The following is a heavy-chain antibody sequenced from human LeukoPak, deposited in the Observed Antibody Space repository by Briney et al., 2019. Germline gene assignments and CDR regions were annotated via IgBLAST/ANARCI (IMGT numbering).Heavy chain of an antibody. J-gene: IGHJ3*02. CDR3: AKNLHYGSGSYYNGDNAFDI. D-gene: IGHD3-10*01. Sequence: GSSVKVSCKASGYTFTSYGISWVRQAPGQGLGWMGWISAYNGNTNYEQKLQGRVTMTTDTSTSTAYMELRSLRSDDTAVNYCAKNLHYGSGSYYNGDNAFDIWGQGTMVTVSS. CDR1: GYTFTSYG. V-gene: IGHV1-18*01. CDR2: ISAYNGNT.